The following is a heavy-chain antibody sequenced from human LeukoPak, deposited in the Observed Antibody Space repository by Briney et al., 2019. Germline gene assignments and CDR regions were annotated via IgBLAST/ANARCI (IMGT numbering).Heavy chain of an antibody. Sequence: GGSLRLSCGASGFTFSVNWMSWVRQAPGKGLEWVANIKQDGSEKYYVDSVKGRFTISRDNAKNSLYLQMNSLRVEDTAVYYCAREWDSGSYYLGYFDYWGQGTLVTVSS. J-gene: IGHJ4*02. D-gene: IGHD1-26*01. CDR2: IKQDGSEK. V-gene: IGHV3-7*05. CDR3: AREWDSGSYYLGYFDY. CDR1: GFTFSVNW.